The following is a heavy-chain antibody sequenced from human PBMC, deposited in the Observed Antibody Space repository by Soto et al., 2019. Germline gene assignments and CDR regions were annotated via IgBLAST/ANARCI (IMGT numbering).Heavy chain of an antibody. CDR3: ARVSQVGVRYHFYY. D-gene: IGHD1-26*01. Sequence: QVQLVQSGAEVKRPGASVRLPCKTSGYSFASHYIHWVRQAPGQGLQWMALSNPSGGNTNVAQRFQGRVTLTKDRSSRTVYMELSTLTSADTAIYYCARVSQVGVRYHFYYWGQGTLITVSS. J-gene: IGHJ4*02. CDR2: SNPSGGNT. CDR1: GYSFASHY. V-gene: IGHV1-46*01.